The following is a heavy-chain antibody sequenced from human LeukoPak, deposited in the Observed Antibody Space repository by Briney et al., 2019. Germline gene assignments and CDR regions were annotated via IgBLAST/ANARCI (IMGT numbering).Heavy chain of an antibody. CDR3: TRAPPPTDTAMAPYFDY. V-gene: IGHV3-7*03. D-gene: IGHD5-18*01. Sequence: GGSLRLSCAASGFTFRNYWMTWVRQAPGKGLEWVANIKQDGNEKYYVDSVKGRFTISRDNAKNSLYLQMNSLKTEDTAVYYCTRAPPPTDTAMAPYFDYWGQGTLVTVSS. CDR2: IKQDGNEK. CDR1: GFTFRNYW. J-gene: IGHJ4*02.